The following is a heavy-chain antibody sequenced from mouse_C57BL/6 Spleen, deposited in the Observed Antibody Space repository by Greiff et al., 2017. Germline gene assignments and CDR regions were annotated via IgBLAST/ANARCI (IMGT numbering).Heavy chain of an antibody. CDR3: ARSRGLWPSPEY. Sequence: QVQLQQPGAELVMPGASVKLSCKASGYTFTSYWMHWVKQRPGQGLEWIGEIDPSDSYTNYNQKFKGKSTLTVDKSSSTAYMQLSSLTSEDSAVYYCARSRGLWPSPEYWGQGTTLTVSS. CDR2: IDPSDSYT. CDR1: GYTFTSYW. D-gene: IGHD1-1*02. J-gene: IGHJ2*01. V-gene: IGHV1-69*01.